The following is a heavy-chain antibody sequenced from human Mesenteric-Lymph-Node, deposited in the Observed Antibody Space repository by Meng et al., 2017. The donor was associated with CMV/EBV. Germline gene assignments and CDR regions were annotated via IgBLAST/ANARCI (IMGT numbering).Heavy chain of an antibody. Sequence: GESLKISCAASGFTVSSNYMSWVRQAPGKGLEWVSVIYSGGSTYYADSVKGRFTISRDNSKNTLYPQMNSLRAEDTAVYYCARGGGSSWYGSWFDPWGQGTLVTVSS. J-gene: IGHJ5*02. D-gene: IGHD6-13*01. CDR3: ARGGGSSWYGSWFDP. V-gene: IGHV3-53*01. CDR2: IYSGGST. CDR1: GFTVSSNY.